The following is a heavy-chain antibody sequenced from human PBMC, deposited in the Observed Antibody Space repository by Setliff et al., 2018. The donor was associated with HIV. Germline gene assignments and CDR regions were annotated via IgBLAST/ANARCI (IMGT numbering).Heavy chain of an antibody. CDR3: ARGKLRYFDGYYYYGMDV. CDR2: IYYSGST. Sequence: SETLSLTCTVSGASIRSGDYYWSWIRQPPGKDLEWIGYIYYSGSTYYNPSLKSRITISVDTSKNQFSLNLDSVTAADTAVYYSARGKLRYFDGYYYYGMDVWGQGTTVTVS. V-gene: IGHV4-30-4*08. J-gene: IGHJ6*02. CDR1: GASIRSGDYY. D-gene: IGHD3-9*01.